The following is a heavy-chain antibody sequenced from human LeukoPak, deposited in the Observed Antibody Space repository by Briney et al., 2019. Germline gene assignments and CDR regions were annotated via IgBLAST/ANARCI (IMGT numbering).Heavy chain of an antibody. D-gene: IGHD3-10*01. CDR1: GXTFSRYW. Sequence: PGGSLRLSWAASGXTFSRYWMSWVRQAPGKGLEWVANIKEDGSVKYYVESVKGRFTISRDNAKNSLYLQMNSLRAEDTAVYYCAASITMFDYWGQGTLVTVSS. J-gene: IGHJ4*02. CDR2: IKEDGSVK. CDR3: AASITMFDY. V-gene: IGHV3-7*02.